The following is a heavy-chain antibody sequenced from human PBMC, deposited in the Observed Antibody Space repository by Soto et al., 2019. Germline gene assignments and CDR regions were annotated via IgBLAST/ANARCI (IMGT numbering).Heavy chain of an antibody. J-gene: IGHJ1*01. CDR1: GVSISTYY. V-gene: IGHV4-59*08. CDR3: ARHSRAAGDFQH. Sequence: SETLSLTCTVSGVSISTYYWSWIRQSPGKGLEWIGYIYSGGGTNYNPSLRSRATISVDTSKNQFSLKLSSVTAADTAVYYCARHSRAAGDFQHWGQGTLVTVSS. D-gene: IGHD6-13*01. CDR2: IYSGGGT.